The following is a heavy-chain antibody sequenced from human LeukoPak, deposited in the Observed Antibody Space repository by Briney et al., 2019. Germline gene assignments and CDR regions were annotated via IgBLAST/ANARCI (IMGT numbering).Heavy chain of an antibody. CDR3: ARAPRSLHGMDV. CDR1: GFTFSNYD. Sequence: SGGSLRLSCAASGFTFSNYDMHWVRQATGKGLEWVSAIGTAGDTYYPGSVRGRFTISRENAKNSLYLQMNSLRAGDTAVYYCARAPRSLHGMDVWGQGTTVTVSS. D-gene: IGHD1-14*01. CDR2: IGTAGDT. V-gene: IGHV3-13*01. J-gene: IGHJ6*02.